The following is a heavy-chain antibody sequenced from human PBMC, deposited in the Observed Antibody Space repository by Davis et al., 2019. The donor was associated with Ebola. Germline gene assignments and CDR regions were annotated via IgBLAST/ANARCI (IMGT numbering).Heavy chain of an antibody. CDR3: ASTGFDY. CDR2: ISATDGST. CDR1: GFTFSSYA. J-gene: IGHJ4*02. V-gene: IGHV3-23*01. Sequence: GGSLRLSCAASGFTFSSYAMSWVRQAPGKGLEWVSSISATDGSTSYADSVKGRFTISRDNSKNTLSLQMNSLRAEDTAVYYCASTGFDYWGQGTLVTVSS.